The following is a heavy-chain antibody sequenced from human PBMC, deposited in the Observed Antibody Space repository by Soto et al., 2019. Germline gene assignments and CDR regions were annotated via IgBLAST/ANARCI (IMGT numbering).Heavy chain of an antibody. V-gene: IGHV3-66*01. J-gene: IGHJ4*02. CDR2: IYSGGST. D-gene: IGHD2-15*01. Sequence: EVQLVESGGGLVQPGGSLRLSCAASGFTVSSNYMSWVRQAPGKGLEWVSVIYSGGSTYYADSVKGRFTISRDNSKNTLYLQMNSLRAEDTAVYYCASLHCSGGSFPDYWGQGTLVTVSS. CDR1: GFTVSSNY. CDR3: ASLHCSGGSFPDY.